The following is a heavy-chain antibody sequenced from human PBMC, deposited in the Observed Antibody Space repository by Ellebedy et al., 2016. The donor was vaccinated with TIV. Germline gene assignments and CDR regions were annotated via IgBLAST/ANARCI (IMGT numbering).Heavy chain of an antibody. CDR3: ARGRGDGYNLNLYY. Sequence: AASVKVSCKASGYTFSNYAIHWVRQAPGQRLEWMGWINAGNGNTKYSQKFQGRVTFTRATSASTAYMELSSLRSNDTAVYYCARGRGDGYNLNLYYWGQGALVSVSS. D-gene: IGHD5-24*01. CDR1: GYTFSNYA. CDR2: INAGNGNT. J-gene: IGHJ4*02. V-gene: IGHV1-3*01.